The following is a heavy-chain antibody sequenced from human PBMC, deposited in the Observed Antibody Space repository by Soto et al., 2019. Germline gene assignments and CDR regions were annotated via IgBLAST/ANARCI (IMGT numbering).Heavy chain of an antibody. CDR2: ISYDGSNK. D-gene: IGHD6-19*01. CDR3: AKDRQWLAPAGPITYFDY. J-gene: IGHJ4*02. V-gene: IGHV3-30*18. Sequence: GESLKISCAASGFTFSSYGMHWVRQAPGKGLEWVAVISYDGSNKYYADSVKGRFTISRDNSKNTLYLQMNSLRAEDTAVYYCAKDRQWLAPAGPITYFDYWGQGTLVTVSS. CDR1: GFTFSSYG.